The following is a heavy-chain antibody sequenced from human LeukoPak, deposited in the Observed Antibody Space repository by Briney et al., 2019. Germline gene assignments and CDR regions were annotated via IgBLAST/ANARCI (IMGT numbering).Heavy chain of an antibody. J-gene: IGHJ4*02. D-gene: IGHD3-22*01. CDR1: GFTFSSYW. CDR3: ARVGIAYYYDSSGYYTDF. V-gene: IGHV3-7*01. CDR2: IKQDGSEK. Sequence: PGGSLRLSCAASGFTFSSYWMSWVRQAPGKGLEWVANIKQDGSEKYYVDSVKGRFTISRDNAKNSLYLQMNSLRAEDTAVYYCARVGIAYYYDSSGYYTDFWGQGTLVTVSS.